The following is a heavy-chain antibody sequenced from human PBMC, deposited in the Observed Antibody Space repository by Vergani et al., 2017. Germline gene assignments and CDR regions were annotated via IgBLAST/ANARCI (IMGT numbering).Heavy chain of an antibody. CDR3: ARDLPDYGGNSGLFDY. Sequence: QVQLQESGPGLVKPSETLSLTCTVSGGSISSYYWSWIRQPPGKGLEWIGYIYYSWSTNYNPSLKSRVTISVDTSKNQFSLKLSSVTAADTAVYYCARDLPDYGGNSGLFDYWGQGTLVTVSS. J-gene: IGHJ4*02. CDR1: GGSISSYY. CDR2: IYYSWST. D-gene: IGHD4-23*01. V-gene: IGHV4-59*01.